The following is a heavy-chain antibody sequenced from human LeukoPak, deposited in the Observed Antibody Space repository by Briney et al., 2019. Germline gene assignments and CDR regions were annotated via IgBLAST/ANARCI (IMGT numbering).Heavy chain of an antibody. CDR1: GFTFSSYA. D-gene: IGHD3-22*01. J-gene: IGHJ5*02. CDR3: AKASSYASSGSSYSDP. CDR2: ISGSGDNT. V-gene: IGHV3-23*01. Sequence: GGSLRLSCAASGFTFSSYAMSWVRQAPGKGLEWVSGISGSGDNTYYADSVKGRFTISRDNSKNTLYVQVNSLGTEDTAAYYSAKASSYASSGSSYSDPCGHATLVTASS.